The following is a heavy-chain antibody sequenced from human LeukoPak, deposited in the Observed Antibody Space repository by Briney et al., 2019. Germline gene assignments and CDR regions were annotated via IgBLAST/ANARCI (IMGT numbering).Heavy chain of an antibody. CDR1: GFTVSSNY. D-gene: IGHD5-18*01. CDR2: IYSGGST. V-gene: IGHV3-53*01. Sequence: GGSLRLSCAASGFTVSSNYMSWVRQAPGKGLGWVSVIYSGGSTYYADSVKGRFTISRDNSKNTLYLQMNSLRAEDTAVYYCARDHERGYSYGLDYWGQGTLVTVSS. CDR3: ARDHERGYSYGLDY. J-gene: IGHJ4*02.